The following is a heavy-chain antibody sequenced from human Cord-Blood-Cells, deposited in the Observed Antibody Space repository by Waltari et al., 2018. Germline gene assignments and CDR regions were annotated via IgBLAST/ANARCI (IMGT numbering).Heavy chain of an antibody. CDR3: ARDGGRGSGSYYHYYYYGMDV. V-gene: IGHV1-2*04. Sequence: QVQLVQSGAEVRKPGASVKVSCKASGYTFTGYYMHWVRQAPGQGLEWMGWINPNSGGTNYAQKFQGWVTMTRDTSISTAYMERSRLRSDDTAVYYCARDGGRGSGSYYHYYYYGMDVWGQGTTVTVSS. CDR2: INPNSGGT. J-gene: IGHJ6*02. D-gene: IGHD3-10*01. CDR1: GYTFTGYY.